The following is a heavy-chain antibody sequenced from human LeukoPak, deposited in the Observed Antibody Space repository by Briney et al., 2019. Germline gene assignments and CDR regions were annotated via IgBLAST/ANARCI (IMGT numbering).Heavy chain of an antibody. J-gene: IGHJ3*02. CDR2: INTSGDST. CDR1: GYTFTIYY. CDR3: ARDARGGYGSENFGDAFDI. D-gene: IGHD3-10*01. Sequence: ASVKVSCKASGYTFTIYYMHWVRQAPGQGLEWMGIINTSGDSTSYAQNFQGRVTMTRDTSTSTLYMELSSLRSEDTAVYYCARDARGGYGSENFGDAFDIWGQGTMVTVSS. V-gene: IGHV1-46*01.